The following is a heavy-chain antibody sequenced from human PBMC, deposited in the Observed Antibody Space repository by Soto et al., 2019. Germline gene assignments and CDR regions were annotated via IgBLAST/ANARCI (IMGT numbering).Heavy chain of an antibody. D-gene: IGHD3-10*01. CDR2: INPGDGNT. J-gene: IGHJ4*01. V-gene: IGHV1-3*01. CDR3: AGYHSGSYLGN. Sequence: ASVKVSCKASGNTLTTSYAMHWVRQAPGQRLEWMGWINPGDGNTKYSQNFQDRVTIKRDTSATTAYMEIISLRSEATAAYYCAGYHSGSYLGNWG. CDR1: GNTLTTSYA.